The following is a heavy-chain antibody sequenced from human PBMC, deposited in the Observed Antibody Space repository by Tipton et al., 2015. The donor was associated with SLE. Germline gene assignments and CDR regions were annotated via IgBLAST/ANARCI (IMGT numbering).Heavy chain of an antibody. J-gene: IGHJ6*03. CDR3: ARVAFYYDFWSGSGPADYYYMDV. D-gene: IGHD3-3*01. V-gene: IGHV4-34*01. Sequence: TLSLTCAVYGGSFSGYYWSWIRQPPGKGLEWIGEINHSGSTNYNPPLKSRVTISVDTSKNQFSLKLSSVTAADTAVYYCARVAFYYDFWSGSGPADYYYMDVWGKGTTVTVSS. CDR1: GGSFSGYY. CDR2: INHSGST.